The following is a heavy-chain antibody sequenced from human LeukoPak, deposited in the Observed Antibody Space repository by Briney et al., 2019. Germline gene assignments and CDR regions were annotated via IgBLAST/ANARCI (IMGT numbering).Heavy chain of an antibody. CDR2: INPNSGGT. J-gene: IGHJ4*02. D-gene: IGHD3-22*01. CDR3: ARAGYYYDSSGPFDY. Sequence: GASVKVSCKASGYTFTGYYMHWVRQAPGQGLEWMGWINPNSGGTNYAQKFQGWVTMTRDTSISTAYMELSRLRSDDTAVYYCARAGYYYDSSGPFDYWGQGTLVTVS. CDR1: GYTFTGYY. V-gene: IGHV1-2*04.